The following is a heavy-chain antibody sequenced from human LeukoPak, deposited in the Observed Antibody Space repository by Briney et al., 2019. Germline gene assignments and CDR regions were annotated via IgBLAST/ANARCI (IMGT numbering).Heavy chain of an antibody. CDR2: INHSGST. CDR1: GGSFSGYY. D-gene: IGHD5-18*01. CDR3: ARGRIQPRQERNLMGYYMDV. Sequence: SETLSLTCAVYGGSFSGYYWSWIRQPPGKGLEWIGEINHSGSTNYNPSLKSRVTISVDTSKNQFSLKLSSVTAADTAVYYCARGRIQPRQERNLMGYYMDVWGKGTTVTVSS. J-gene: IGHJ6*03. V-gene: IGHV4-34*01.